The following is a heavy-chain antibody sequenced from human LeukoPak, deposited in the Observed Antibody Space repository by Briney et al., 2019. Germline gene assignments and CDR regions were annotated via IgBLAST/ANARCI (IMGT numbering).Heavy chain of an antibody. CDR1: GFTFSNYA. D-gene: IGHD1-26*01. V-gene: IGHV3-64*02. CDR2: ISSNGGST. J-gene: IGHJ4*02. CDR3: ARDRGVGTTPLDY. Sequence: GGSLRLSCAASGFTFSNYAMHWVRQAPGEGLEYVSAISSNGGSTYYADSVKGRFTISRDNSKNTLFLRMGSLRADDTAVYYCARDRGVGTTPLDYWGQGTLVTVSS.